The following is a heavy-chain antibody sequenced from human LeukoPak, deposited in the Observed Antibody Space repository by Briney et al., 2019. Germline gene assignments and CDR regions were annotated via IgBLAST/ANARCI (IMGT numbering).Heavy chain of an antibody. J-gene: IGHJ4*02. CDR2: INAGNGNT. CDR3: ARESRYGGNLDY. V-gene: IGHV1-3*01. D-gene: IGHD4-23*01. Sequence: GGSLRLSCAASGFTFSSYAMHWVRQAPGQRLEWMGWINAGNGNTKYSQKFQGRVTITRDTSASTAYMELSSLRSEDTAVYYCARESRYGGNLDYWGQGTLVTVSS. CDR1: GFTFSSYA.